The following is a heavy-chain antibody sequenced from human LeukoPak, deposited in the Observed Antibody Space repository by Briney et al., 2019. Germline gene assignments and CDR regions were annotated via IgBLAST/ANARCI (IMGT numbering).Heavy chain of an antibody. CDR1: GFTFSGSA. CDR3: TRHGSIAAHGGY. V-gene: IGHV3-73*01. J-gene: IGHJ4*02. D-gene: IGHD6-6*01. Sequence: GGSLRLSCAASGFTFSGSAMHWVRQASGKGLEWVGRIRSKANSYATAYAASVKGRFTISRDDSKNTAYLQMNSLKTEDTAVYYCTRHGSIAAHGGYWGQGTLVTVSS. CDR2: IRSKANSYAT.